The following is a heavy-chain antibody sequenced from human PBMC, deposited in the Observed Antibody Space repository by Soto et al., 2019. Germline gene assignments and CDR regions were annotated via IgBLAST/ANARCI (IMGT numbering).Heavy chain of an antibody. CDR3: ARDQQSLAVAGLVFDY. CDR2: ISSSGSTI. D-gene: IGHD6-19*01. CDR1: GFTFSDYY. V-gene: IGHV3-11*01. J-gene: IGHJ4*02. Sequence: PGGSLRLSCAASGFTFSDYYMSWIRQAPGKGLEWVSYISSSGSTIYYADSVKGRFTISRDNAKNSLYLQMNSLRAEDTAVYYCARDQQSLAVAGLVFDYWGQGTLVTVSS.